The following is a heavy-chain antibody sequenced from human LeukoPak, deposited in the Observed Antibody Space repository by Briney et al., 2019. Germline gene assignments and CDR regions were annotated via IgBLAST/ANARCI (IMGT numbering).Heavy chain of an antibody. J-gene: IGHJ4*02. D-gene: IGHD3-22*01. CDR2: IYTSGST. CDR3: ASEIDGYYDSSGALLDY. CDR1: GGSISSYY. V-gene: IGHV4-4*07. Sequence: SETLSLTCTVSGGSISSYYWSWIRQPAGKGLEWIGRIYTSGSTNYNPSLKSRVTISVDTSKNQFSLKLSSVTAADTAVYYCASEIDGYYDSSGALLDYWGQGTLVTVSS.